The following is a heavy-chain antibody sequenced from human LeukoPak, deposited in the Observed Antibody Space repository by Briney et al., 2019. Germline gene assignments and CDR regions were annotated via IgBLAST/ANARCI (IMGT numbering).Heavy chain of an antibody. D-gene: IGHD5-12*01. CDR3: ARAAYSGFGIDY. CDR2: ISYDGSSK. V-gene: IGHV3-30*03. CDR1: GATFSSYA. Sequence: GGSLRLSCVVSGATFSSYAMHWVRQAPGKGVEWVAVISYDGSSKYYADSVKGRFTISRDSSLSLQMDSLRAEDTAVYYCARAAYSGFGIDYWGQGTLVTVSS. J-gene: IGHJ4*02.